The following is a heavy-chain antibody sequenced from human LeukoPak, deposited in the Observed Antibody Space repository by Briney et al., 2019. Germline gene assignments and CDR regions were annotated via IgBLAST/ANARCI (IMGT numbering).Heavy chain of an antibody. CDR1: GFTFSSYS. J-gene: IGHJ4*02. D-gene: IGHD2-21*01. V-gene: IGHV3-48*04. CDR3: ARSVASWAYGDPFDY. Sequence: GGSLRLSCAASGFTFSSYSFNWVRQAPGKGLEWVSYISGRSDAMYYADSVKGRFTISRDNAKNTLYLQMNSLRAEDTAVYYCARSVASWAYGDPFDYWGQGTLVTVSS. CDR2: ISGRSDAM.